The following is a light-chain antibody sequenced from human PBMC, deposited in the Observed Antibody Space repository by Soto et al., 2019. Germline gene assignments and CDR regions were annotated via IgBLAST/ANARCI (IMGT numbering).Light chain of an antibody. CDR3: QQYNSYPLT. J-gene: IGKJ4*01. CDR1: QSISSW. Sequence: DIQMTQSPSTLSASVGDRVTIICRASQSISSWLAWYQQKPGKAPNLLIYKASSLESGVPSRFSGSGSGTEFTLTISSLQPDDFATYYCQQYNSYPLTFGRGTKVEIK. V-gene: IGKV1-5*03. CDR2: KAS.